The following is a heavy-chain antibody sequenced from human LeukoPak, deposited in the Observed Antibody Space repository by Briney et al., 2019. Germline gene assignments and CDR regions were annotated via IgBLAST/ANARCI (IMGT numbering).Heavy chain of an antibody. CDR3: ARAGFTFSDYFGSFFDY. J-gene: IGHJ4*02. CDR1: GFTFSSYS. V-gene: IGHV3-48*01. Sequence: GGSLRLSCAASGFTFSSYSMNWVRQAPGKGLECVSHISSSSSTIYYADSVKGRFTISRDNAKNSLYLQMNSLRAEDTAVYYCARAGFTFSDYFGSFFDYWGQGTLVTVSS. D-gene: IGHD3-10*01. CDR2: ISSSSSTI.